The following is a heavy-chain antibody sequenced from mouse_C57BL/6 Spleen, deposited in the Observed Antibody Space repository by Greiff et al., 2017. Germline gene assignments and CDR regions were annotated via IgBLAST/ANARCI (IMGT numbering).Heavy chain of an antibody. CDR3: AIPYYGSSYVGY. J-gene: IGHJ2*01. CDR1: GYTFTSYT. D-gene: IGHD1-1*01. CDR2: INPSSGYT. V-gene: IGHV1-4*01. Sequence: QVQLQQSGAELARPGASVKMSCKASGYTFTSYTMHWVKQRPGQGLEWIGYINPSSGYTKYNQKFKDKATLTADKSSSTAYMQLSSLTSEDSAVYYCAIPYYGSSYVGYWGQGTTLTVSS.